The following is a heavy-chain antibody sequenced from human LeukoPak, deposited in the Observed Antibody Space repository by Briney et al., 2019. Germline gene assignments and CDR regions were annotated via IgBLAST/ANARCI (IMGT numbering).Heavy chain of an antibody. CDR3: ARDREHSYGSDLDH. Sequence: SETLSLTCTVSGGFLHTYNWIWIRQPAGKGLEWVGRNNVAGNSYYNPSLTGRVSISVDRPNNRFSLELTSVTAADTAVYYCARDREHSYGSDLDHWGQGILVTVSS. J-gene: IGHJ4*02. CDR1: GGFLHTYN. CDR2: NNVAGNS. V-gene: IGHV4-4*07. D-gene: IGHD5-18*01.